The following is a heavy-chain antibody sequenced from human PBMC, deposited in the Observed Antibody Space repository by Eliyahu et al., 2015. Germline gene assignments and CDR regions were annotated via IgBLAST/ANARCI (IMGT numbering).Heavy chain of an antibody. CDR1: GFTVSSNH. CDR2: SYSGGST. Sequence: EVQLVESGGGLVQPGGSLRLSCAASGFTVSSNHMSWVRQAPGKGLEWVSVSYSGGSTYYTDSVKGRFTNSRDNSKNTLYLQMNSLRAEDTAVYYCARGYCSGGSCYPNWFDPWGQGTLVTVSS. D-gene: IGHD2-15*01. CDR3: ARGYCSGGSCYPNWFDP. V-gene: IGHV3-66*01. J-gene: IGHJ5*02.